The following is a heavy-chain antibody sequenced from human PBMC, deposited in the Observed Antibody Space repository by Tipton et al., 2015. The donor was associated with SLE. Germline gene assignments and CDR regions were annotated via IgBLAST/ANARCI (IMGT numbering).Heavy chain of an antibody. CDR2: INSDGSST. CDR3: AGSSWYGDAFDI. V-gene: IGHV3-74*01. CDR1: GFTFSSYW. D-gene: IGHD6-13*01. Sequence: SLRLSCAASGFTFSSYWMHWVRQAPGKGLVWVSRINSDGSSTSYADSVKGRFTISRDKAKNSLYLQMNSLRAEDTAVYYWAGSSWYGDAFDIWGQGTMVTVSS. J-gene: IGHJ3*02.